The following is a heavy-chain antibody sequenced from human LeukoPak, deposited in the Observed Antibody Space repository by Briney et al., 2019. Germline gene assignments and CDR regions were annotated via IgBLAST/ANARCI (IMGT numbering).Heavy chain of an antibody. V-gene: IGHV1-18*01. Sequence: ASVKVSFKASGNTFTTYGISWVRQAPGQGLEWMGWISPYNGNTKYAQKLQGRVTVTTDTSTSTAYMELRSLRSDDTAVYYCARGPYCSGGTCYSQYFDYWGQGTLVTVSS. D-gene: IGHD2-15*01. CDR2: ISPYNGNT. CDR1: GNTFTTYG. J-gene: IGHJ4*02. CDR3: ARGPYCSGGTCYSQYFDY.